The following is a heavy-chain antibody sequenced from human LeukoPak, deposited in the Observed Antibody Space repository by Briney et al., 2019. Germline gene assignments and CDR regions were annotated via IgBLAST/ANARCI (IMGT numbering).Heavy chain of an antibody. V-gene: IGHV4-4*07. J-gene: IGHJ4*02. Sequence: SETLSLTCTVSGGSISSYYWSWIRQPAGKGLEWIGRIYTSGSTNYNPSLKSRVTMSVDTSKNQFSLKLSSVTAADTAVYYCAREVAVAANGSLYFDYWGQGTLVTVSS. CDR1: GGSISSYY. D-gene: IGHD6-19*01. CDR3: AREVAVAANGSLYFDY. CDR2: IYTSGST.